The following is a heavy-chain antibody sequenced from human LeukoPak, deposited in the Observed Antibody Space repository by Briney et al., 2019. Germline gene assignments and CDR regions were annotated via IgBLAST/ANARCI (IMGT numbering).Heavy chain of an antibody. J-gene: IGHJ4*02. Sequence: PGRSLRLSCAASGFTFSSYGMHWVRQAPGKGLEWVSSISSSSSYIYYADSVKGRFTISRDNAKNSLYLQMNSLRAEDTAVYYCAINYYDSSGYYKQFDYWGQGTLVTVSS. CDR1: GFTFSSYG. V-gene: IGHV3-21*01. CDR3: AINYYDSSGYYKQFDY. D-gene: IGHD3-22*01. CDR2: ISSSSSYI.